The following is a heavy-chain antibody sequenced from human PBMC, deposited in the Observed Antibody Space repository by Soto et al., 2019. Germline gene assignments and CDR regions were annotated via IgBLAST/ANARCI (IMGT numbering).Heavy chain of an antibody. CDR1: GFTFSNFG. CDR3: AKDRSSSWLYIEN. J-gene: IGHJ4*02. D-gene: IGHD6-13*01. CDR2: ISYDGSDK. V-gene: IGHV3-30*18. Sequence: HPGGSLRLSCAVSGFTFSNFGMHWVRQAPGKGLEWVAVISYDGSDKYYADSVKGRFTISRDNSRNTLYLEMNSLRPEDTAIYYCAKDRSSSWLYIENWGQGTLVTVSS.